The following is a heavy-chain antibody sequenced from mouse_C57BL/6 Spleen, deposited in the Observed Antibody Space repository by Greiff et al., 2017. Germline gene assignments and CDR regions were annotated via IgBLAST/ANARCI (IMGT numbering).Heavy chain of an antibody. D-gene: IGHD2-4*01. V-gene: IGHV5-9-1*02. CDR2: ISSGGDYI. J-gene: IGHJ1*03. Sequence: EVQRVESGEGLVKPGGSLKLSCAASGFTFSSYAMSWVRQTPEKRLEWVAYISSGGDYIYYADTVKGRFTISRDNARNTLYLQMSSLKSEDTAMYYCTRDLDYDDWYFDVWGTGTTVTVSS. CDR3: TRDLDYDDWYFDV. CDR1: GFTFSSYA.